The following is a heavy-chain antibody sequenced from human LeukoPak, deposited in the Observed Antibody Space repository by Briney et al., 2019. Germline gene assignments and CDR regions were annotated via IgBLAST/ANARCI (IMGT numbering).Heavy chain of an antibody. Sequence: GGSLRLSCVASGFTFSSHGMNWVRQAPGKGLEWVSGIIPSGHTTYYADSVRGRFTISRDNSRNTVYLQMNSLRAEDTAVYYCARAGPSSSWHQFDYWGQGTLVTVSS. CDR1: GFTFSSHG. CDR2: IIPSGHTT. D-gene: IGHD6-13*01. V-gene: IGHV3-23*01. J-gene: IGHJ4*02. CDR3: ARAGPSSSWHQFDY.